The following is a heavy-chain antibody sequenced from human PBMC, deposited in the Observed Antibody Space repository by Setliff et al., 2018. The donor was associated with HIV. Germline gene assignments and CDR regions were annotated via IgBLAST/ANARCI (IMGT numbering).Heavy chain of an antibody. CDR2: ISSSSSYI. J-gene: IGHJ3*01. Sequence: GGSLRLSCAASGFTFSSYAMHWVRQAPGKGLEWVSSISSSSSYIYYADSVKGRFTISRDNAENSLYLQMSSLRAEDTAVYYCAREVTSFEAFDLWGQGTMVTVSS. V-gene: IGHV3-21*04. CDR3: AREVTSFEAFDL. CDR1: GFTFSSYA. D-gene: IGHD2-21*02.